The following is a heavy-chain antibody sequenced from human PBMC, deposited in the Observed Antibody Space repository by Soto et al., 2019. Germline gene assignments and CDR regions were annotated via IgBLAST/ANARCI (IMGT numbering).Heavy chain of an antibody. V-gene: IGHV1-18*01. CDR1: GYTFTSYG. CDR3: ARDLSSGWYPSWFDP. J-gene: IGHJ5*02. Sequence: GASVKVSCKASGYTFTSYGISWVRQAPGQGLEWMGWISAYNGNTNYAQKLQGRVTMTTDTSTSTAYMELRSLRSDDTAVYYCARDLSSGWYPSWFDPWGQGTLVTVSS. D-gene: IGHD6-19*01. CDR2: ISAYNGNT.